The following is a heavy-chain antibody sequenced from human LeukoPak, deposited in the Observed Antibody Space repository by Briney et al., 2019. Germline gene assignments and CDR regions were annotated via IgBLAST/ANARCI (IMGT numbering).Heavy chain of an antibody. Sequence: SETLSLTCTVSGGSISSYYWSWIRQPAGKGLEWIGRTYTSGSTNYNPSLKSRVTMSVDTSKNQFSLKLSSVTAADTAVYYCARALTSSGWYGYFDYWGQGTLVTVSS. CDR2: TYTSGST. CDR3: ARALTSSGWYGYFDY. V-gene: IGHV4-4*07. J-gene: IGHJ4*02. D-gene: IGHD6-19*01. CDR1: GGSISSYY.